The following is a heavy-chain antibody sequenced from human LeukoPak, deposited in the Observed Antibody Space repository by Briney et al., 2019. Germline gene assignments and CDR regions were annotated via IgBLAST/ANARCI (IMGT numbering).Heavy chain of an antibody. CDR3: AKDLPAYYYDSSADFQH. D-gene: IGHD3-22*01. J-gene: IGHJ1*01. V-gene: IGHV3-30*02. CDR2: IRYDGSNK. CDR1: GFTFSSYG. Sequence: GGSLRLSCAASGFTFSSYGMHWVRQAPGKGLEWVAFIRYDGSNKYYADSVKGRFTISRDNSKNTLYLQMNSLRAEDTAVYYCAKDLPAYYYDSSADFQHWGQGTLVTVSS.